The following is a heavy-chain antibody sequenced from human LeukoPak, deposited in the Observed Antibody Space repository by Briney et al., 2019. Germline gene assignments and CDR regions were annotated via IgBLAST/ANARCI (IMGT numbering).Heavy chain of an antibody. CDR2: ISSSSSYI. J-gene: IGHJ4*02. Sequence: PGGSLRLSCAASGFTFSSYSMNWVRQAPGKGLEWVSSISSSSSYIYYADSVKGRFTISRDNAKNSLYLQMNSLRAEDTAVYYCARGVGPHSYYSDCWGQGTLVTVSS. CDR3: ARGVGPHSYYSDC. V-gene: IGHV3-21*01. D-gene: IGHD3-10*01. CDR1: GFTFSSYS.